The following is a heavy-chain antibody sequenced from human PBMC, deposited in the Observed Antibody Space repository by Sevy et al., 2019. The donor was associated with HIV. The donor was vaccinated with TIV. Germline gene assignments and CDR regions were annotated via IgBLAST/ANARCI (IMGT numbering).Heavy chain of an antibody. CDR2: LSFGCGEI. CDR3: AREGCTKPHDY. D-gene: IGHD2-8*01. V-gene: IGHV3-23*01. Sequence: GESLKISCAASGFTFSKYSMSWVRQPPGKGLEWVSTLSFGCGEINYADSVKGRFTISRDNSKSSVYLQMNNLSPEDTAVYYCAREGCTKPHDYWGQGTLVTISS. J-gene: IGHJ4*02. CDR1: GFTFSKYS.